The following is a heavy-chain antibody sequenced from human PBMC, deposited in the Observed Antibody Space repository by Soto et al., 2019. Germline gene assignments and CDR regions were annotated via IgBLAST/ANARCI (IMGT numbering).Heavy chain of an antibody. CDR2: IYYSGST. CDR3: ARGVVRGVSNNWFDP. V-gene: IGHV4-59*01. D-gene: IGHD3-10*01. Sequence: SENLSLTCTVSGGFLSRYYWSWVRQPPGKGLEWIGYIYYSGSTNYNPSLKSRVTISVDTSKNQFSLKLSSVTAADTAVYYCARGVVRGVSNNWFDPWGQGTLVTVSS. J-gene: IGHJ5*02. CDR1: GGFLSRYY.